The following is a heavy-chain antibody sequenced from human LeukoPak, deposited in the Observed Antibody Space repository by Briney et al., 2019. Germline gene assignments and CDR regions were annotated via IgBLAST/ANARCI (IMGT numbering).Heavy chain of an antibody. Sequence: NPSGTLSLTCAVYGGSFSGYYWSWIRQPPGKGLEWIGEINHSGSTNYNPSLKSRVTISVDTSKNQFSLKLSSVTAADTAVYYCARLLRFFGTGYYYGMDVWGQGTTVTVSS. D-gene: IGHD3-3*01. V-gene: IGHV4-34*01. CDR1: GGSFSGYY. CDR2: INHSGST. J-gene: IGHJ6*02. CDR3: ARLLRFFGTGYYYGMDV.